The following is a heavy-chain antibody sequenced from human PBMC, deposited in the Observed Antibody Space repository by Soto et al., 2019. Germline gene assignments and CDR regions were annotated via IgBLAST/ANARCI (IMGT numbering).Heavy chain of an antibody. CDR1: GFSISDYW. D-gene: IGHD1-26*01. CDR2: IHEDGSEE. J-gene: IGHJ4*02. CDR3: CHTWV. Sequence: EVQMVESGGGLVRAGGCLRLSCAAYGFSISDYWMSWVRQAPGKGLEWVGNIHEDGSEENYVDSVKGRFTISRDNARNSLYLQITSLRVEDTAVYYCCHTWVGGQGTLVTVSS. V-gene: IGHV3-7*01.